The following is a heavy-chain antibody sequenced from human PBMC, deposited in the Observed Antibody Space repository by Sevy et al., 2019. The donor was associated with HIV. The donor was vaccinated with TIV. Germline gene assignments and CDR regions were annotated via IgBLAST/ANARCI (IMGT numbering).Heavy chain of an antibody. D-gene: IGHD2-21*02. J-gene: IGHJ1*01. Sequence: GGSLRLSCAASGFTFDNYTMHWVRQAPGKGLEWVSLINWNGDDIYYADSVKGRFTISRENSINSLNQQMNSLRTEDIALLYCAKKRNCARDCLYFQNWGQGTLVTVSS. CDR3: AKKRNCARDCLYFQN. CDR1: GFTFDNYT. CDR2: INWNGDDI. V-gene: IGHV3-43*01.